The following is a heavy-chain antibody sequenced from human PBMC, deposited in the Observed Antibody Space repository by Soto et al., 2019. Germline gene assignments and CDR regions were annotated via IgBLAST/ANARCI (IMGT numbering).Heavy chain of an antibody. CDR2: IYYSGST. J-gene: IGHJ3*02. CDR3: AREPITMIVHKKSFDI. CDR1: GGSISSGGYY. D-gene: IGHD3-22*01. V-gene: IGHV4-31*03. Sequence: PSEPLSLTXTVSGGSISSGGYYWSWIRQHPGKGLEWIGYIYYSGSTYYNPSLKSRVTISVDTSKNQFSLKLSSVTAADTAVYYRAREPITMIVHKKSFDIWGQGTMVTVSS.